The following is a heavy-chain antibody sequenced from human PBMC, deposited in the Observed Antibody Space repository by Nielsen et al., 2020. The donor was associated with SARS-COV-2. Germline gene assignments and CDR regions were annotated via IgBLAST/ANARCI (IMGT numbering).Heavy chain of an antibody. D-gene: IGHD3-10*01. J-gene: IGHJ4*02. CDR2: ISYDGSNK. Sequence: GGSLRLSCAASGFTFSSYAMHWVRQAPGKGLEWVAVISYDGSNKYYADSVKGRFTISRDNSKNTLYLQMNSLRAEDTAVYYCARDRLLWFGEPSQDFDYWGQGTLVTVSS. V-gene: IGHV3-30-3*01. CDR1: GFTFSSYA. CDR3: ARDRLLWFGEPSQDFDY.